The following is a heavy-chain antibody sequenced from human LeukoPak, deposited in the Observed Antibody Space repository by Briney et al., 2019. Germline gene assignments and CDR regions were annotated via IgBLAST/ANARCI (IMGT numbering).Heavy chain of an antibody. D-gene: IGHD2-21*02. CDR2: IYPGDSDT. CDR3: ALQGPSFFRSGDRDY. CDR1: GYSFTSYW. J-gene: IGHJ4*02. Sequence: GESLKISCKGSGYSFTSYWIGWVRQMPGKGLEWMGIIYPGDSDTRYSPSFQGHVTISADKSISTAYLQWSSLKASDTAMYYCALQGPSFFRSGDRDYWGQGTLVTVSS. V-gene: IGHV5-51*01.